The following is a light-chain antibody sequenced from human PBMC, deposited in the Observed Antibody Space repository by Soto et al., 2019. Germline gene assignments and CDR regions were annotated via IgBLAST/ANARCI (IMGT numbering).Light chain of an antibody. CDR1: SSIIGNNY. CDR3: GTWDSSLSVHV. Sequence: QSAVTQPPSVSAAPGQKVTISCSGTSSIIGNNYVSWYQQLPGTAPKLLIYDNNKRPSGIPDRFSGSKSGTSATLGITGLQTWDEADYYCGTWDSSLSVHVFGTGTKLTVL. J-gene: IGLJ1*01. CDR2: DNN. V-gene: IGLV1-51*01.